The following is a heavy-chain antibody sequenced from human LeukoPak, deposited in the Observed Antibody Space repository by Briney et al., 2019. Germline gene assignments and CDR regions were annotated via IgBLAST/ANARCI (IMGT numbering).Heavy chain of an antibody. CDR1: GFTVSSNY. Sequence: GGSLRLSCAASGFTVSSNYMSWVRQAPGKGLEWVSVIYSGGSTYYADSVKGRVTISRDNSENTPDLQMNSLTAENTAVYSGARSGRAVTAISFAYWGEGTLVTVSS. V-gene: IGHV3-66*02. CDR2: IYSGGST. D-gene: IGHD2-21*02. CDR3: ARSGRAVTAISFAY. J-gene: IGHJ4*02.